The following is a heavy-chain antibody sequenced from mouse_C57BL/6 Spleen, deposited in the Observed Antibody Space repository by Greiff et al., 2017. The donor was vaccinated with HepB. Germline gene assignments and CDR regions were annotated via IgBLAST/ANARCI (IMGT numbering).Heavy chain of an antibody. Sequence: EVHLVESGGGLVKPGGSLKLSCAASGFTFSDYGMHWVRQAPEKGLEWVAYISSGSSTIYYADTVKGRFTISRDNAKNTLFLQMTSLRSEDTAMYYCASAYYSNYLYNPMDYGGKGTPVTSPQ. D-gene: IGHD2-5*01. CDR1: GFTFSDYG. CDR3: ASAYYSNYLYNPMDY. V-gene: IGHV5-17*01. CDR2: ISSGSSTI. J-gene: IGHJ4*01.